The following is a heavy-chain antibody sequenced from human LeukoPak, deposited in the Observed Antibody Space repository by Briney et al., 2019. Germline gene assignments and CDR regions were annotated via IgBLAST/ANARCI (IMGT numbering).Heavy chain of an antibody. CDR3: ARANKVRGRRDWFDP. D-gene: IGHD3-10*01. J-gene: IGHJ5*02. Sequence: ASVKVSCKASGYTFTSYGISWVRQAPGQGLEWIGWISAYNGNTNYAQKLQGRVTMTTDTSTSTAYMELRSLRSDDTAVYYCARANKVRGRRDWFDPWGQGTLVTVSS. CDR2: ISAYNGNT. CDR1: GYTFTSYG. V-gene: IGHV1-18*01.